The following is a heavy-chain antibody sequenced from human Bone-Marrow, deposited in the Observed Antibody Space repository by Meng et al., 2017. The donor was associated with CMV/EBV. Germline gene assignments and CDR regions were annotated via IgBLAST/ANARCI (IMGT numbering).Heavy chain of an antibody. D-gene: IGHD6-6*01. CDR1: NFGNHW. J-gene: IGHJ4*02. Sequence: NFGNHWMSWVRQAPERGLEWIGSIYYSGSTYYNPSLKSRVTISVDTSKNQFSLKLSSVTAADTAVYYCARLQNGQLVDHYFDYWGQGTLVTVSS. CDR3: ARLQNGQLVDHYFDY. CDR2: IYYSGST. V-gene: IGHV4-39*01.